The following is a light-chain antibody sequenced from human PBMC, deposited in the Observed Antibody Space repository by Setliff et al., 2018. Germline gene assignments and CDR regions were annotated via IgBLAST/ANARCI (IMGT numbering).Light chain of an antibody. V-gene: IGLV2-14*03. J-gene: IGLJ1*01. CDR1: SSDVGGYNY. CDR2: EVT. Sequence: QSALTQPAAVSGSPGQSITISCAGTSSDVGGYNYVSWYQQHPGKAPKLMIYEVTKRPSGVSDRFSGSKSGNTASLTISGLQAGDEADYYCSSYTSSSTYVFGTGTKVTVL. CDR3: SSYTSSSTYV.